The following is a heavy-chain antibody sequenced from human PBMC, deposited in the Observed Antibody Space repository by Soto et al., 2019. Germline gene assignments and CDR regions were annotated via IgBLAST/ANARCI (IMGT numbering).Heavy chain of an antibody. Sequence: SETLSLTCTVSGDSISLYYWSWIRQSPGKGLEWLGHIYYIGSTNYNPSLKSRVTISLDTSKKQFSMKLTSVTAADTAVYYCARKSSGYAGFDSWGQGTLVTVSS. V-gene: IGHV4-59*08. J-gene: IGHJ4*02. CDR1: GDSISLYY. CDR2: IYYIGST. D-gene: IGHD5-12*01. CDR3: ARKSSGYAGFDS.